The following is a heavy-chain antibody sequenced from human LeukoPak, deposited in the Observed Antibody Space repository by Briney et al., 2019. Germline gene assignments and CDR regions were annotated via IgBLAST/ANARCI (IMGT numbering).Heavy chain of an antibody. V-gene: IGHV1-69*15. J-gene: IGHJ6*03. CDR2: IIPIFGIA. CDR1: GGTFSSYA. CDR3: ARDRKDYYYYYYMDV. D-gene: IGHD1-14*01. Sequence: SVKVSCKASGGTFSSYAISWVRQAPGQGLEWMGRIIPIFGIANYAQKFQGRVTITADESTSTAYMELSSLRSEDTAVYYCARDRKDYYYYYYMDVWGKGTTVTVSS.